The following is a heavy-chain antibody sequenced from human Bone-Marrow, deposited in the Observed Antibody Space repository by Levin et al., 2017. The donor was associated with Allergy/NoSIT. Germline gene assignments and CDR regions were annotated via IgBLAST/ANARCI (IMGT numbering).Heavy chain of an antibody. J-gene: IGHJ4*02. CDR1: GFTFRTSA. CDR3: ARERFED. D-gene: IGHD3-16*01. CDR2: ISFDGSRR. V-gene: IGHV3-30-3*01. Sequence: PGESLKISCETSGFTFRTSAIHWVRQAPGKGLEWVALISFDGSRRDFVESVRGRSTISRDNSRNTVYLQLNRLRPEDTATYYCARERFEDWGQGTLVTVSS.